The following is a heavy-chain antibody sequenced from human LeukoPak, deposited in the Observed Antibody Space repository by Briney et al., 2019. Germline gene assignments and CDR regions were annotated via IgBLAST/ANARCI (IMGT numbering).Heavy chain of an antibody. V-gene: IGHV4-59*01. CDR2: IYYSGST. D-gene: IGHD3-22*01. J-gene: IGHJ4*02. CDR1: GGSISSYY. CDR3: AAHNLDYYESSVGY. Sequence: SETLSLTCTVSGGSISSYYWSWIRQPPGKGLEWIGYIYYSGSTNYNPSLKSRVTIPVDTSKNQFSLKLSSVTAADTAVYYCAAHNLDYYESSVGYWGQGTLVTVSS.